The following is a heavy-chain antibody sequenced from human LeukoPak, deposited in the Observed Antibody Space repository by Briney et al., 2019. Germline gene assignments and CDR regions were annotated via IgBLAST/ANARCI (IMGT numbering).Heavy chain of an antibody. J-gene: IGHJ4*02. CDR1: GDSVSSNSAA. CDR3: ARGYGYGFDY. Sequence: SQTLSLTCAISGDSVSSNSAAWNWLRQSPSRGLEWLGRTYYRSKLYDHYAVSVKGRVTVNPDTSKNQFSLQLSSVTPEDTAVYYCARGYGYGFDYWGQGTLVTVSS. V-gene: IGHV6-1*01. D-gene: IGHD5-18*01. CDR2: TYYRSKLYD.